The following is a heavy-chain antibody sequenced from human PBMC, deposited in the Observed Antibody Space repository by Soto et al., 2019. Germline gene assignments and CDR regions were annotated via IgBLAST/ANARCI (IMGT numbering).Heavy chain of an antibody. J-gene: IGHJ5*02. D-gene: IGHD2-2*01. CDR3: ARGFVVVPAAHVGDLWGNWFDP. CDR2: IYYSGST. V-gene: IGHV4-39*01. CDR1: GGSISSSSYY. Sequence: SQTLSLTCTVSGGSISSSSYYWGWIRQPPGKGLEWIGSIYYSGSTYYNPSLKSRVTISVDTSKNQFSLKLSSVTAADTAVYYCARGFVVVPAAHVGDLWGNWFDPWGQGTLVTVSS.